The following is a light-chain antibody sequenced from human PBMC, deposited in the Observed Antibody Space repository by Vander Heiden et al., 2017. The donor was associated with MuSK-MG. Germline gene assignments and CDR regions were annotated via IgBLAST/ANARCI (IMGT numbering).Light chain of an antibody. CDR2: GNS. Sequence: VLSQPPRVAGAPRPRVSISCTGSSSNIGAGYDVHWYQQLPGTAPKLLIYGNSNRPSGVPDRFSGSKSGTSASLAITTVQAEDDADYYYHYYDSSVSAYVVFGGGTKLTVL. CDR3: HYYDSSVSAYVV. V-gene: IGLV1-40*01. J-gene: IGLJ2*01. CDR1: SSNIGAGYD.